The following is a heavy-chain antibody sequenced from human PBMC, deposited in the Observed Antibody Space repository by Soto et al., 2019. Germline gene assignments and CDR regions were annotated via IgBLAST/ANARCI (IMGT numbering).Heavy chain of an antibody. J-gene: IGHJ5*02. CDR3: ARGAEMATLYNWFDP. CDR1: GYTFTSYD. V-gene: IGHV1-8*01. CDR2: MNPNSGNT. D-gene: IGHD5-12*01. Sequence: GASVKVSCKASGYTFTSYDINWVRQATGQGLEWMGWMNPNSGNTGYAQKFQGRVTMTRNTSISTAYMELSSLRSEDTAVYYCARGAEMATLYNWFDPWGQGTLVTSPQ.